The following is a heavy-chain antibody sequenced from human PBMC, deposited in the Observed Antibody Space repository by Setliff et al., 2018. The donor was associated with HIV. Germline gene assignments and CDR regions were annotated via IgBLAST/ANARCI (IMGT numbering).Heavy chain of an antibody. CDR2: FRPTGNAYYANP. CDR1: GGSISSHF. D-gene: IGHD5-18*01. V-gene: IGHV4-4*07. J-gene: IGHJ6*03. CDR3: AKSVDTTMDDYYYVDI. Sequence: KTSETLSLTCTVSGGSISSHFWTWIRQPAGKGLEWIGRFRPTGNAYYANPYYNPSLKSRVSMSVDTSKSQFSLKLNSVTAADTAVYYCAKSVDTTMDDYYYVDIWGTGITVTVSS.